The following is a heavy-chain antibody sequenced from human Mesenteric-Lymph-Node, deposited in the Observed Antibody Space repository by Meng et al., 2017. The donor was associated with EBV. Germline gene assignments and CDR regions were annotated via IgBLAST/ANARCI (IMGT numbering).Heavy chain of an antibody. V-gene: IGHV4-39*01. J-gene: IGHJ4*02. D-gene: IGHD3-10*01. Sequence: QLPLQESGPGLVRPSGPLSLICPVSSDSISSTSYHWGWIRQPPGKGLEWIGSIYYSGTTYFNPSLESRVSISVDTSKKQFSLRLTSVTAADTAVYYCARQYGSSFDYWGQGTLVTVSS. CDR3: ARQYGSSFDY. CDR1: SDSISSTSYH. CDR2: IYYSGTT.